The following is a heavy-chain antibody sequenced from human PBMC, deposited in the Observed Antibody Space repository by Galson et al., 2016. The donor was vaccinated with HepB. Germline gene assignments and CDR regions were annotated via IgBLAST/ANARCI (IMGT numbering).Heavy chain of an antibody. V-gene: IGHV4-39*07. CDR2: VSYDGRT. CDR3: ARGPHIVPVPGSSATDALDI. CDR1: GGSISSNSFY. D-gene: IGHD2-2*01. Sequence: SETLSLTCTVFGGSISSNSFYWGWIRQPPGKGLEWIGSVSYDGRTYYNPSLKSRVTIFVDTSRNQFSLKLDSVTAADTAVYYCARGPHIVPVPGSSATDALDIWGQGTMVTVSS. J-gene: IGHJ3*02.